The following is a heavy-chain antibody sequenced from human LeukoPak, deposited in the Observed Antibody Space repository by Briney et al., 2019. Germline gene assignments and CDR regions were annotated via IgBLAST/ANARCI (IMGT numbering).Heavy chain of an antibody. Sequence: GGSLRLSCTASGFTFSNAWMNWVRQAPGKGLEWVGRIKTKTAGGTIDYAAPVKGRFTISRDDSKNMLYLQMNSLKTEDTAVYFCTTDYYDSSGYVFWGQGTLVTVSS. CDR3: TTDYYDSSGYVF. CDR1: GFTFSNAW. V-gene: IGHV3-15*07. D-gene: IGHD3-22*01. J-gene: IGHJ4*02. CDR2: IKTKTAGGTI.